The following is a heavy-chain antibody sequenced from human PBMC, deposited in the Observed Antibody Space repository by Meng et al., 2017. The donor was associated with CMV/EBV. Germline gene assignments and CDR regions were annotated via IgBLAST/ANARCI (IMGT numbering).Heavy chain of an antibody. V-gene: IGHV6-1*01. CDR3: ARERGRLELERGVNWFTP. CDR2: TYYRSKWYN. Sequence: SETLSLTCAISGDSVSSNSAAWNWIRQSPSRGPEWLGRTYYRSKWYNDYAVSVKSRITINPDTSKNQFSLQLNSVTPEDTAVYYCARERGRLELERGVNWFTPLGQVTLVPVSS. CDR1: GDSVSSNSAA. J-gene: IGHJ5*02. D-gene: IGHD1-1*01.